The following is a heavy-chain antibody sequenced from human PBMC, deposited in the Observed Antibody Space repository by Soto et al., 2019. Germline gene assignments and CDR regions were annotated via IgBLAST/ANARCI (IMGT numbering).Heavy chain of an antibody. CDR2: IYHSGST. D-gene: IGHD1-26*01. Sequence: PSETLSLTCAVSGGSISSRNWWSWVRQPPGRGLEWIGEIYHSGSTTYNPSLKSRVTMTIDMAKNQFSLNLTSVTAADTAVYYCAKNSGSYSNWFDPWGQGTLVTVSS. V-gene: IGHV4-4*02. CDR1: GGSISSRNW. J-gene: IGHJ5*02. CDR3: AKNSGSYSNWFDP.